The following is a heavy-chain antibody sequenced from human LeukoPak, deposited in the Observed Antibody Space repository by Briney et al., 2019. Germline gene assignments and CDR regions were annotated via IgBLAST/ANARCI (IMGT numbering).Heavy chain of an antibody. V-gene: IGHV1-46*01. D-gene: IGHD2-2*01. J-gene: IGHJ6*02. CDR2: INPSGGST. Sequence: ASVKVSCKASGYTFTSYYMHWVRQAPGQGLEWMGIINPSGGSTSYAQKFQGRVTMTRDTSTSTVYMELSSLRSEDTAVYYCARGDIVVVPAAAQHWEYYYYYGMDVWGQGTTVTVSS. CDR3: ARGDIVVVPAAAQHWEYYYYYGMDV. CDR1: GYTFTSYY.